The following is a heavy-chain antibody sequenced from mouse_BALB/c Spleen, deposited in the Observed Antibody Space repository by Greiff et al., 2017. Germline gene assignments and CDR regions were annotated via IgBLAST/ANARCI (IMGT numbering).Heavy chain of an antibody. D-gene: IGHD2-1*01. Sequence: EVQLQQSGPELVKPGASVKIPCKASGYTFTDYNMDWVKQSHGKSLEWIGDINPNNGGTIYNQKFKGKATLTVDKSSSTAYMELRSLTSEDTAVYYCARFGNYGAWFAYWGQGTLVTVSA. CDR2: INPNNGGT. V-gene: IGHV1-18*01. J-gene: IGHJ3*01. CDR1: GYTFTDYN. CDR3: ARFGNYGAWFAY.